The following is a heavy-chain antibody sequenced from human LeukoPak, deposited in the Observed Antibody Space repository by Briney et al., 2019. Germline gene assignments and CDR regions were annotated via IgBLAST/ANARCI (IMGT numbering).Heavy chain of an antibody. CDR3: ARGNQWLVEHFDY. V-gene: IGHV3-7*01. D-gene: IGHD6-19*01. CDR1: GFTFSSYR. CDR2: IKQDGSEK. J-gene: IGHJ4*02. Sequence: GGSLRLSCAASGFTFSSYRMSRVRQAPGKGLEWVANIKQDGSEKYYVDSVKGRFTISRDNAKNSLYLQMNSLRAEDTAVYYCARGNQWLVEHFDYWGQGTLVTVSS.